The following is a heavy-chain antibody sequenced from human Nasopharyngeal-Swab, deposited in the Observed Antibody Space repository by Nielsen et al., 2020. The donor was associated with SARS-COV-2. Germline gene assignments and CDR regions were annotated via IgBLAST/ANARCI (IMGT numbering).Heavy chain of an antibody. Sequence: GESLKISCAASGFTFSSYAMSWVRQAPGKGLEWVSAISASGGSTYYADSVKGRFTISRDSSNNTLYLQMNSLRAEDTAAYYCAKGGRAGATRRYYYGMVVWGQGTTVTVSS. V-gene: IGHV3-23*01. D-gene: IGHD1-26*01. CDR3: AKGGRAGATRRYYYGMVV. CDR1: GFTFSSYA. CDR2: ISASGGST. J-gene: IGHJ6*02.